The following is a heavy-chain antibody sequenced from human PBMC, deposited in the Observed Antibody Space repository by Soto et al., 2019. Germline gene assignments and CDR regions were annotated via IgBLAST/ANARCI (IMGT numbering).Heavy chain of an antibody. Sequence: VASVKVSCKASGYTFTSYGISWVRQAPGQGLEWMGWISAYNGNTNYAQKLQGRVTMTTDTSTSTAYMELRSLRSDDTAVYYCARVYKYYYDSSGYYPPNGMDVWSQGTTVTVSS. V-gene: IGHV1-18*01. CDR3: ARVYKYYYDSSGYYPPNGMDV. CDR1: GYTFTSYG. CDR2: ISAYNGNT. J-gene: IGHJ6*02. D-gene: IGHD3-22*01.